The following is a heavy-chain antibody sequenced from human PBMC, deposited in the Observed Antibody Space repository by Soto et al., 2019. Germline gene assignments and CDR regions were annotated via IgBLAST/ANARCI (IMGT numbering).Heavy chain of an antibody. V-gene: IGHV4-59*01. CDR2: IYYSGST. Sequence: SETLSLTCTVSGGSISSYYWSWIRQPPGKGLEWIGYIYYSGSTTYNPSLKSRVTISVDTSKNQFSLNLSSVTAADTAVYYCARGSYNWNDGQDFDYWGQGTLVTVSS. J-gene: IGHJ4*02. D-gene: IGHD1-20*01. CDR1: GGSISSYY. CDR3: ARGSYNWNDGQDFDY.